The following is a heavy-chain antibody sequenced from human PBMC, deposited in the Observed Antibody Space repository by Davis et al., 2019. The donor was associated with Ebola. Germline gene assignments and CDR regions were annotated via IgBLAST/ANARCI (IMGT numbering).Heavy chain of an antibody. Sequence: PSETLSLTCTVSGGSVSSGSYYWSWIRQPPGKGLEWIGYIYYSGSTNYNPSLKSRVTISVDTSKNQFSLKLSSVTAADTAVYYCAREALADPDYGMDVWGQGTTVTVSS. CDR2: IYYSGST. V-gene: IGHV4-61*01. CDR3: AREALADPDYGMDV. CDR1: GGSVSSGSYY. J-gene: IGHJ6*02.